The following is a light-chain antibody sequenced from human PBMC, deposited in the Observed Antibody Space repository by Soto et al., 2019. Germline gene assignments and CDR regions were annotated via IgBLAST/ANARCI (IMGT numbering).Light chain of an antibody. Sequence: EVVMRQSPATLSVSPGEGATLSCRASQGIGDTLAWYQHKPGQTPRLLIYGASNGAAGIPARFSGTGSGTDFTLTISSLEPDDFAVYYCQQRYNWPLTFGGGTKVEIK. J-gene: IGKJ4*01. CDR1: QGIGDT. V-gene: IGKV3-11*01. CDR3: QQRYNWPLT. CDR2: GAS.